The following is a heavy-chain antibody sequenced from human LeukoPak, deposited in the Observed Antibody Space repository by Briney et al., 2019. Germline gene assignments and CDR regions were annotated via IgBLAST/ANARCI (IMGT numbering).Heavy chain of an antibody. CDR1: GGSFSGFY. CDR3: ARMREIAATGISGGDY. CDR2: IHHSGST. V-gene: IGHV4-34*01. Sequence: SETLSLTCAVYGGSFSGFYWSWFRQPPGKGLEWIGEIHHSGSTNYNPSLKSRVTISVDTSKNQFSLKPSSVTAADTAVYYCARMREIAATGISGGDYWGQGTLVTVSS. J-gene: IGHJ4*02. D-gene: IGHD6-13*01.